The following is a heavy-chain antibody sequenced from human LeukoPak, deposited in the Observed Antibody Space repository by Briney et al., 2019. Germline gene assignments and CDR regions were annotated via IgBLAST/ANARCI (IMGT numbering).Heavy chain of an antibody. CDR3: ARDAWDYDSSGSAYYYYGMDV. J-gene: IGHJ6*02. D-gene: IGHD3-22*01. CDR2: IYYSGST. V-gene: IGHV4-31*03. Sequence: PSEILSLTCTVSGGSISSGGYCWSWIRQHPGKGLEWIGYIYYSGSTYYNPSLKSRVTISVDTSKNQFSLKLSSVTAADTAVYYCARDAWDYDSSGSAYYYYGMDVWGQGTTVTVSS. CDR1: GGSISSGGYC.